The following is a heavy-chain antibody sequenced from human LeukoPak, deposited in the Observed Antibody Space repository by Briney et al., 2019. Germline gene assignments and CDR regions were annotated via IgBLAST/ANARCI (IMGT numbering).Heavy chain of an antibody. Sequence: SETLSLTCTVSGGSISSYYWSWIRQPPGKGLEWIGYIYYSGSTNYDPSLKSRVTISVDTSKNQFPLKLSSVTAADTAVYYCARHSPQTIIVAAGTAPFDYWGQGTLVTVSS. CDR1: GGSISSYY. J-gene: IGHJ4*02. V-gene: IGHV4-59*01. CDR2: IYYSGST. CDR3: ARHSPQTIIVAAGTAPFDY. D-gene: IGHD6-13*01.